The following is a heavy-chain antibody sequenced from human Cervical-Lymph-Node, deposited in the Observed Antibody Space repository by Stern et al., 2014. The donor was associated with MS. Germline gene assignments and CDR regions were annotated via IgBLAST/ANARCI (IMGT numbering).Heavy chain of an antibody. D-gene: IGHD2-2*02. Sequence: VHLGESGGGVVQPGGSLRLSCAASGFPFSTYGMHWGRQDPGKGLEWVAVIVFDGSNKYYVDSVKGRFTISRDNSKNTLSLEMNSLRVEDTAVYYCARERAYTRSPFDYWGQGTPVTVSS. CDR2: IVFDGSNK. CDR3: ARERAYTRSPFDY. CDR1: GFPFSTYG. V-gene: IGHV3-33*01. J-gene: IGHJ4*02.